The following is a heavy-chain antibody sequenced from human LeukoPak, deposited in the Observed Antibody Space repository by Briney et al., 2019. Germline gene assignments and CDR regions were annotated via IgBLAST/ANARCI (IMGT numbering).Heavy chain of an antibody. Sequence: SETLSLTCAVYGGSFSGYYWSWIRQPPGKGLEWIGEINHSGSTNYNPSLKSRVTISVDTSKNQFSLKLSSVTAADTAVYYCARHVDGDHFDYWGQGTLVTVSS. D-gene: IGHD4-17*01. J-gene: IGHJ4*02. CDR3: ARHVDGDHFDY. CDR1: GGSFSGYY. CDR2: INHSGST. V-gene: IGHV4-34*01.